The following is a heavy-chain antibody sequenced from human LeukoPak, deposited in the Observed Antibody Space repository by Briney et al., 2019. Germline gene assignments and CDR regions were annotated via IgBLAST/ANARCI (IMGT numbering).Heavy chain of an antibody. J-gene: IGHJ6*02. Sequence: ASVKVSCKASGYTFTSFGISWVRQAPGQGLEWMGWISAYNGNTNYAQKLQGRVTMTTDTSTSTAYMELRSLRSDDTAVYYCARDSSSWEPYYYYGMDVWGQGTTVTVSS. CDR2: ISAYNGNT. D-gene: IGHD6-13*01. CDR1: GYTFTSFG. V-gene: IGHV1-18*01. CDR3: ARDSSSWEPYYYYGMDV.